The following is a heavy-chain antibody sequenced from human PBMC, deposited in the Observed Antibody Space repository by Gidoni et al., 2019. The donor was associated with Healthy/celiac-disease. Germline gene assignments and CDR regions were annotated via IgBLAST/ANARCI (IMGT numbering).Heavy chain of an antibody. J-gene: IGHJ3*02. Sequence: QVQLQQWGAGLLKPSETLSLTCAVYVWSFSGYYWSWIRQPPGKGLEWIGEINHSGSTNYNPSLKSRVTISVDTSKNQFSLKLSSVTAADTAVYYCAACSGTAMVYSARAFDIWGQGTMVTVSS. CDR3: AACSGTAMVYSARAFDI. V-gene: IGHV4-34*01. CDR1: VWSFSGYY. D-gene: IGHD5-18*01. CDR2: INHSGST.